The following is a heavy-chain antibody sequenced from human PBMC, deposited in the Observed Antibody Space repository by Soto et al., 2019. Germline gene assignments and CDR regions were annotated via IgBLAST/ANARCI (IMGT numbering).Heavy chain of an antibody. V-gene: IGHV2-5*02. CDR1: GFSLNTVGVG. Sequence: QIALKEAGPTLVQPTQTLTRTCSFSGFSLNTVGVGVAWIRQPPGKALEWLGIIYWDDDKHYSPSLKTRLTITKDTSTSPVVLTMTNMDPVDTATYYCGHSVVRFFIGAKYLDWLDHWGQGTLVTVSS. J-gene: IGHJ5*02. D-gene: IGHD3-16*01. CDR2: IYWDDDK. CDR3: GHSVVRFFIGAKYLDWLDH.